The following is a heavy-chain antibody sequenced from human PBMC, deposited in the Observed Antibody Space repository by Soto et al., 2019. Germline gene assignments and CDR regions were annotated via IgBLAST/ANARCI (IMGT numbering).Heavy chain of an antibody. CDR3: ASNQDFYDSSGYYY. D-gene: IGHD3-22*01. J-gene: IGHJ4*02. V-gene: IGHV4-4*02. Sequence: ETLSLTCAVYGGSLSSSNRWSWVRQPPGKGLEWIGEIYHSGSTNYNPSLKSRVTISMDKSKNQFSLKLNSVTAADTAVYYCASNQDFYDSSGYYYWGQGTLVTVS. CDR2: IYHSGST. CDR1: GGSLSSSNR.